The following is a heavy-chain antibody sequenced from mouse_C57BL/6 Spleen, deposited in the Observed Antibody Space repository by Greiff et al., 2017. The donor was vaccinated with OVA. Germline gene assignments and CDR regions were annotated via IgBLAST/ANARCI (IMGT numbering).Heavy chain of an antibody. CDR2: INYDGSST. V-gene: IGHV5-16*01. Sequence: EVQLVESEGGLVQPGSSMKLSCTASGFTFSDYYMAWVRQVPEKGLEWVANINYDGSSTYYLDSLKSRFIISRDNAKNILYLQMSSLKSEDTATDYCARPTGRDWYFDVWGTGTTVTVSS. D-gene: IGHD4-1*01. J-gene: IGHJ1*03. CDR1: GFTFSDYY. CDR3: ARPTGRDWYFDV.